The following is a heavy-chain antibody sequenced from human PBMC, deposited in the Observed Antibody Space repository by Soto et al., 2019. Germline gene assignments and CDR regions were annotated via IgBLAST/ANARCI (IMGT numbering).Heavy chain of an antibody. V-gene: IGHV4-4*02. CDR2: IYHSGST. CDR1: SGSISSSNW. CDR3: ASIRGTGPYWYFDL. D-gene: IGHD2-8*02. J-gene: IGHJ2*01. Sequence: SETLSLTCAVSSGSISSSNWWSWVRQPPGKGLEWIGEIYHSGSTNYNPSLKSRVTISVDKSKNQFSLKLSSVTAADTAVYYCASIRGTGPYWYFDLWGRGTLVTVSS.